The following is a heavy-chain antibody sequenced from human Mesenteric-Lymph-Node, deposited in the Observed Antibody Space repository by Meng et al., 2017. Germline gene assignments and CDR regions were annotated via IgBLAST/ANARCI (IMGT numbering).Heavy chain of an antibody. CDR3: ARVTRSSGWYDLDY. CDR1: GGTFSSYA. J-gene: IGHJ4*02. D-gene: IGHD6-19*01. V-gene: IGHV1-69*06. Sequence: QVELVQAGPEVKKPGASVKGSCKASGGTFSSYAISWVRQVPGQGLEWMGGIIPIFGTANYAQKFQGRVTITADKSTSTAYMELSSLRSEDTAVYYCARVTRSSGWYDLDYWGQGTLVTVSS. CDR2: IIPIFGTA.